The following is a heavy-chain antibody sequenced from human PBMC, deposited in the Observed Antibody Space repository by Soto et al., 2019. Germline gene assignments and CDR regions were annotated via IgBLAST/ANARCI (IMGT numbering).Heavy chain of an antibody. D-gene: IGHD3-3*01. CDR1: GYTFTSYD. CDR2: MNPNSGNT. V-gene: IGHV1-8*01. J-gene: IGHJ6*02. CDR3: ARVVPYYDFWSGYYPHYYYYGMDV. Sequence: ASVKVSCKASGYTFTSYDINWVLQATGQGLEWMGWMNPNSGNTGYAQKFQGRVTMTRNTSISTAYMELSSLRSEDTAVYYCARVVPYYDFWSGYYPHYYYYGMDVWGQGTTVTVS.